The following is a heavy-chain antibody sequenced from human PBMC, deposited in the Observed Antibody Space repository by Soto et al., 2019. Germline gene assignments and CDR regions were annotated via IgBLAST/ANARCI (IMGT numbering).Heavy chain of an antibody. Sequence: EVQLLESGGDLVQPGGSLRLSCAASGFTFSSYAMSWVRQAPGKGLKWVSAVSASGGSTYYADSVKGRFTISRDNSKDTLYLQMSSLRAEDTAVYYCAKRHSSGFDYWGQGTLVTVSS. V-gene: IGHV3-23*01. J-gene: IGHJ4*02. CDR1: GFTFSSYA. CDR2: VSASGGST. CDR3: AKRHSSGFDY. D-gene: IGHD6-19*01.